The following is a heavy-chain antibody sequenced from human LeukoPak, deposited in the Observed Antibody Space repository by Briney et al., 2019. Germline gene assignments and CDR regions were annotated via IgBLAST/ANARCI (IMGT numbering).Heavy chain of an antibody. J-gene: IGHJ4*02. CDR1: GFTFSSYG. D-gene: IGHD5-12*01. V-gene: IGHV3-33*01. CDR2: IWYDGSNK. Sequence: GGSLRLSCAASGFTFSSYGMHWVRQAPGKGLEWVAVIWYDGSNKYYADSVKGRLTISRDNSKNTLYLQMNSLRAEDTAAYYCARGRGSTAGLFDYWGQGTLVTVSS. CDR3: ARGRGSTAGLFDY.